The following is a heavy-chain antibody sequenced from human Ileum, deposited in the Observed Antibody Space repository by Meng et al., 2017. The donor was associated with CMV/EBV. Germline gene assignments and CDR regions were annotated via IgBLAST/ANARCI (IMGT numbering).Heavy chain of an antibody. Sequence: GESLKISCGASGFTLSSCEMNWVRQAPGKGLEWVSYISGSDSTIYYADSVKGRFTISRDNTKNSLYLQMNSLRAEDTAVYYCARERGDSWSGSWMDVWGQGTTVTVSS. V-gene: IGHV3-48*03. D-gene: IGHD3-3*01. J-gene: IGHJ6*02. CDR3: ARERGDSWSGSWMDV. CDR1: GFTLSSCE. CDR2: ISGSDSTI.